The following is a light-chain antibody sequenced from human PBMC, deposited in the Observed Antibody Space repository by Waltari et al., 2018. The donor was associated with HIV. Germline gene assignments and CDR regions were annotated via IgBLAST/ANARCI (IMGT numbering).Light chain of an antibody. J-gene: IGLJ2*01. CDR3: GTWDSSLSGVV. CDR1: SSNIGNNY. V-gene: IGLV1-51*01. Sequence: SVLTQPPSVSAAPGQKVTISCSGSSSNIGNNYVSWYQQLPGTAPKLLIYDNNKRPSGIPDRFSGSKSGTSATLDITGLQTGDEADYYCGTWDSSLSGVVFGGGTKLTVL. CDR2: DNN.